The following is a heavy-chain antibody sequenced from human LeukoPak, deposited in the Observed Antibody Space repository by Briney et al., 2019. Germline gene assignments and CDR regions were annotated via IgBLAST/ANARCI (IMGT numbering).Heavy chain of an antibody. D-gene: IGHD5-12*01. CDR2: IYPSGST. J-gene: IGHJ4*02. V-gene: IGHV4-4*07. CDR1: GGSISSYC. CDR3: ARDRSGYSEYYFDY. Sequence: KPSETLSLTCTVSGGSISSYCWSWIRQPAGKGLEWIGRIYPSGSTNYNPSLRSRVTITIDKSKNQFSLRLTSVTAADTAVYYCARDRSGYSEYYFDYWGQGTPVSVSS.